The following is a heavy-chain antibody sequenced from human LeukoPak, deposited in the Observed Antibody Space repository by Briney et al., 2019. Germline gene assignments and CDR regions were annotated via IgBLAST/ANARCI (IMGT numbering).Heavy chain of an antibody. CDR2: ISSSGSTI. CDR1: GFTFSSYE. Sequence: PGGSLRLSCAASGFTFSSYEMNWVRRAPGKGLAWVSYISSSGSTIYYPDSVKGRFTISRDNAKNSLYLQMNSLRAEDTAVYYCAELGITMIGGVWGKGTTVTISS. J-gene: IGHJ6*04. D-gene: IGHD3-10*02. CDR3: AELGITMIGGV. V-gene: IGHV3-48*03.